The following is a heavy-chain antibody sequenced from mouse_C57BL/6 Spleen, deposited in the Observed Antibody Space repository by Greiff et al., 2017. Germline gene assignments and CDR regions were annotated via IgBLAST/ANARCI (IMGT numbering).Heavy chain of an antibody. CDR1: GYTFTSYG. V-gene: IGHV1-81*01. CDR2: IYPRSGNT. J-gene: IGHJ2*01. CDR3: ARPLYDYYFDY. D-gene: IGHD2-3*01. Sequence: VQLQQSGAELARPGASVKLSCKASGYTFTSYGISWVKQRTGQGLEWIGEIYPRSGNTYYNEKFKGKATLTADKSSSTAYMELRSLTSEDSAVYFCARPLYDYYFDYWGQGTTLTVSS.